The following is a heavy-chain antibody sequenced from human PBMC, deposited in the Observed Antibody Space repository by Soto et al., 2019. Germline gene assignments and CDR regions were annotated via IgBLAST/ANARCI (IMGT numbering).Heavy chain of an antibody. CDR1: GGSFSGYY. V-gene: IGHV4-34*01. J-gene: IGHJ4*02. CDR2: INHSGST. CDR3: ASYGSGSYVRFDY. D-gene: IGHD3-10*01. Sequence: QVQLQQWGAGLLKPSETLSLTCAVYGGSFSGYYWSWIRQPPGKGLEWIGEINHSGSTNYNPSLKSRVXXSXDXXKNQFSLKLSSVTAGDTDVYYCASYGSGSYVRFDYWGQGTLVTVSS.